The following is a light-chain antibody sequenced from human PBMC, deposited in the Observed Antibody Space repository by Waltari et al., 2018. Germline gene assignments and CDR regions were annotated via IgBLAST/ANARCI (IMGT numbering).Light chain of an antibody. Sequence: SYELTQPSSVSVSPGQTAKITCSGDIVTKKYVRWFQQKPGRAPVLVIYKDTERPSGIPWRFSGASSGTTVTLTISGAQGEDEAEYYCNCATDDNVRIFGGGTRLTVL. CDR1: IVTKKY. J-gene: IGLJ2*01. CDR2: KDT. V-gene: IGLV3-27*01. CDR3: NCATDDNVRI.